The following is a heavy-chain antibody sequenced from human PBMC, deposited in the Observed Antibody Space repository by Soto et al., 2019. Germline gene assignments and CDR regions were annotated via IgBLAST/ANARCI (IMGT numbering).Heavy chain of an antibody. CDR2: INPSGGRT. V-gene: IGHV1-46*01. Sequence: ASVKVSCKASGYTFSRYYMHCVRQAPGQGPEWMGIINPSGGRTSYAPKFQGRVTMTEDTSTDTAYMELSSLRSEDTAVYYCATRVVAATPDAFDIRGQGTMVTVPS. J-gene: IGHJ3*02. CDR1: GYTFSRYY. D-gene: IGHD2-15*01. CDR3: ATRVVAATPDAFDI.